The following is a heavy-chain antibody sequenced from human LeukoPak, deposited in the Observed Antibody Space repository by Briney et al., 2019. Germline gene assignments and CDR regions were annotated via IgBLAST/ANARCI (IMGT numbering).Heavy chain of an antibody. J-gene: IGHJ4*02. CDR3: ARGSTYSSSWSPFDY. V-gene: IGHV1-69*13. Sequence: SVKVSCKASGGTFSSYAISWVRQAPGQGLEWMGGIIPIFGTANYAQKFQGRVTITADESTSTAYMELSSLRSEDTAVYYCARGSTYSSSWSPFDYWGQGTLVTVSS. CDR1: GGTFSSYA. CDR2: IIPIFGTA. D-gene: IGHD6-13*01.